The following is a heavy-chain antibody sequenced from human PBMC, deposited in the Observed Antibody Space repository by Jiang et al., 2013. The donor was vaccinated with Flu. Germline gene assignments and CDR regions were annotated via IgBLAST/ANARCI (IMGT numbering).Heavy chain of an antibody. Sequence: WVRQAPGQGLEWMGWISAYNGNTNYAQKLQGRVTMTTDTSTSTAYMELRSLRSDDTAVYYCARGGDTAPAGGWGQGTLVTVSS. D-gene: IGHD5-18*01. J-gene: IGHJ4*02. CDR3: ARGGDTAPAGG. V-gene: IGHV1-18*01. CDR2: ISAYNGNT.